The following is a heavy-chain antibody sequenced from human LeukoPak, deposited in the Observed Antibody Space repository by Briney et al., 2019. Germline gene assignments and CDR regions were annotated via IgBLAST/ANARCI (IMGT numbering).Heavy chain of an antibody. V-gene: IGHV4-34*01. CDR3: ARAPLWFGSMGYFDY. D-gene: IGHD3-10*01. J-gene: IGHJ4*02. CDR2: INHSGST. Sequence: SETLSLTCAVYGGSFSGYYWSWIRQPPGKGLEWIGEINHSGSTNYSPSLKSRVTISVDTSKNQFSLKLSSVTAADTAVYYCARAPLWFGSMGYFDYWGQGTLVTVSS. CDR1: GGSFSGYY.